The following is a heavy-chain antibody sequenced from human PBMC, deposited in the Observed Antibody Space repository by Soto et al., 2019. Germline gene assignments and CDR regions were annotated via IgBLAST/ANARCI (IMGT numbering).Heavy chain of an antibody. Sequence: GGSLRLSCAASGFRFSDHYITGIRQAPGKGLEWVSKISGGGTTMYYADSVKGRFTVSRDNAKNSLYLQMNSLRAEDTAVYYCAGDPYYYGSAFWGQGALVTVSS. D-gene: IGHD3-10*01. CDR2: ISGGGTTM. CDR3: AGDPYYYGSAF. J-gene: IGHJ4*02. CDR1: GFRFSDHY. V-gene: IGHV3-11*01.